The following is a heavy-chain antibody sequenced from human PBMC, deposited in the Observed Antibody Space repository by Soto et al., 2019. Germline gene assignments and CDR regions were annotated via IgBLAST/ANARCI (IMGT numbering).Heavy chain of an antibody. V-gene: IGHV1-8*01. J-gene: IGHJ6*02. D-gene: IGHD3-16*02. CDR2: MNTNSGNT. CDR3: TRPHDYIWGSYRTIQSYGMDV. Sequence: QVQLVQSGAEVKKPGASVKVSCKASGYTFTSFDINWVRQATGQRLEWMGWMNTNSGNTDFAQKFQGRVSMTRHTSISTAYMELSNLRSEDTAVYYCTRPHDYIWGSYRTIQSYGMDVWGQGTTVTVSS. CDR1: GYTFTSFD.